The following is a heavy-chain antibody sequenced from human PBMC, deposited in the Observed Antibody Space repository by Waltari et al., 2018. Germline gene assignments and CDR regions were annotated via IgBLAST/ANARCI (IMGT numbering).Heavy chain of an antibody. V-gene: IGHV1-69*05. CDR3: ARGIAAAGTAYYYYYGMDV. D-gene: IGHD6-13*01. J-gene: IGHJ6*02. CDR1: GGTFSSYA. Sequence: QVQLVQSGSEVKKPGSSVKVSCKASGGTFSSYAISWVRQAPGQGLEWMGGIIPIFGTANYAQKFQGRVTITTDESTSTAYMELSSLRSEDTAVYYCARGIAAAGTAYYYYYGMDVWGQGTTVTVSS. CDR2: IIPIFGTA.